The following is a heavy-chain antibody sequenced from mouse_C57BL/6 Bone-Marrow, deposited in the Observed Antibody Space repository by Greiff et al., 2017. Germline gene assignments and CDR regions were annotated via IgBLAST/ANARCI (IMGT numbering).Heavy chain of an antibody. V-gene: IGHV3-8*01. CDR1: GYSITSDY. D-gene: IGHD1-1*01. CDR3: GGGNYGSSPYWYFDV. Sequence: EVQVVESGPGLAKPSQTLSLTCSVTGYSITSDYWTWIRKFPGNKLEYMGYISYSGSTYYTPSLNSRISITRDTSKNQYYLQLNSVTTEDTATYYCGGGNYGSSPYWYFDVWGTGTTVTGSS. J-gene: IGHJ1*03. CDR2: ISYSGST.